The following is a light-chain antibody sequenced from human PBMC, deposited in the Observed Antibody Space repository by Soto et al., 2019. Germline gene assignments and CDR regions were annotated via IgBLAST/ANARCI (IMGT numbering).Light chain of an antibody. CDR2: DAS. CDR1: QSVGSF. J-gene: IGKJ3*01. Sequence: EIVLTQSPGTLSLFPGERATLSCRASQSVGSFLAWYQQKSGKTPRLLIYDASNRAPGIPARFSGSGSGTDFTLTIISLEPEDVAVYYCQHRSNWLGTFGPGTKVDLK. V-gene: IGKV3-11*01. CDR3: QHRSNWLGT.